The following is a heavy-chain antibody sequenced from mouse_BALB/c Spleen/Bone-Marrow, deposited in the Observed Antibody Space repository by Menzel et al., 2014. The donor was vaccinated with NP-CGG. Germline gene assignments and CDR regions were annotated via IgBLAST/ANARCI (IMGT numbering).Heavy chain of an antibody. CDR2: IRNKANGYTT. Sequence: EVHLVESGGGLAQPGGSLRLSCATSGFTFTDYYMSWVRQPPGKAPEWLGFIRNKANGYTTEYSASVKGRFTISRDNSQSILYLQMNTLRAEDSATYYCARDDYYAMDYWGQGTSVTVSS. J-gene: IGHJ4*01. V-gene: IGHV7-3*02. CDR1: GFTFTDYY. CDR3: ARDDYYAMDY.